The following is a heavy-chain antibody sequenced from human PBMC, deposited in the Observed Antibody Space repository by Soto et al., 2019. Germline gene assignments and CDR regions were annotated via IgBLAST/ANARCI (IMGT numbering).Heavy chain of an antibody. J-gene: IGHJ4*02. Sequence: QVQLVESGGGVVQPGRSLRLSCAASGFPFTSYGMHWVREGPDKGLEWVAIISYDGSDKYYADSVKGRFTISRDNSKNMRYLKMKSLGPEDSALYYWVGGQCYFDYRGQGTLVIVSS. V-gene: IGHV3-30*03. CDR2: ISYDGSDK. CDR1: GFPFTSYG. D-gene: IGHD3-10*01. CDR3: VGGQCYFDY.